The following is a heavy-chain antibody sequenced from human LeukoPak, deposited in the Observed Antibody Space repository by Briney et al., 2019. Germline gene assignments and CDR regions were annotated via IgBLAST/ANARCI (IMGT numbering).Heavy chain of an antibody. CDR1: GFTFSSYA. CDR3: ARVKVAATLGAFDI. CDR2: ISGSGSNK. V-gene: IGHV3-48*04. J-gene: IGHJ3*02. D-gene: IGHD2-15*01. Sequence: GGSLRLSCAASGFTFSSYAMSWVRQAPGKGLEWVSYISGSGSNKYYADSVKGRFTISRDNAKNSLYLQMNSLRAEDTALYHCARVKVAATLGAFDIWGQGTMVTVSS.